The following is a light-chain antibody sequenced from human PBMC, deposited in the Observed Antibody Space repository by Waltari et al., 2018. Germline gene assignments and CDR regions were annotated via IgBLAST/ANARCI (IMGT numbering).Light chain of an antibody. CDR2: DVD. J-gene: IGLJ3*02. Sequence: QSALTQPRSVSGSPGQSVTISCTGTSSDVGGYNYVSWYQQHPGRAPQLRIYDVDKRPSGVPDRFFGSKSGNTASLTISGLQADDESDFYCCSYAASVHWLFGGGTKVTVL. CDR1: SSDVGGYNY. V-gene: IGLV2-11*01. CDR3: CSYAASVHWL.